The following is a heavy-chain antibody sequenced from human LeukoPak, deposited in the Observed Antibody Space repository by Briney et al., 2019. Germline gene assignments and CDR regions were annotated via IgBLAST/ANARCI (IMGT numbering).Heavy chain of an antibody. Sequence: GGSLRLSCAASGFTFSSYEMNWVRQAPGKGLEWVSYISHSATTIYYADSVKGRFTISRDNAKNSLYLQMNSLRAEDTAVYYCARGSGYAYFDYWGQGTLVTVSS. CDR1: GFTFSSYE. CDR3: ARGSGYAYFDY. J-gene: IGHJ4*02. CDR2: ISHSATTI. D-gene: IGHD3-22*01. V-gene: IGHV3-48*03.